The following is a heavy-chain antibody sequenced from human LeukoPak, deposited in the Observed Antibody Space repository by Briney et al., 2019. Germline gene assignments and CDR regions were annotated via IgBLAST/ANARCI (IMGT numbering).Heavy chain of an antibody. V-gene: IGHV3-23*01. Sequence: GGSLRLSCAASGFTFNKYAMSWVRQAPGKGLEWVSTISGSGGSTYYADSVKGRFTISRDNAKNSLYLQMNSLRAEDTAVYYCARDVGPTVTWDWGQGTLVTVSS. CDR2: ISGSGGST. CDR1: GFTFNKYA. J-gene: IGHJ4*02. CDR3: ARDVGPTVTWD. D-gene: IGHD4-11*01.